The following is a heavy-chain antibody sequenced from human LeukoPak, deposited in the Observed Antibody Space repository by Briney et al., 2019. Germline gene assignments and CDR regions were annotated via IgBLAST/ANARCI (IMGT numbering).Heavy chain of an antibody. CDR1: GFTVSSNY. CDR3: AREWTYSSGWSASGY. CDR2: VYSGGST. Sequence: TGGSLRLSCAASGFTVSSNYMNWVRQAPGKGLEWVSVVYSGGSTYYADSVKGRFTISRDNSKNTLYLQMNSLRAEDTALYYCAREWTYSSGWSASGYWGQGTLVTVSS. D-gene: IGHD6-19*01. V-gene: IGHV3-66*01. J-gene: IGHJ4*02.